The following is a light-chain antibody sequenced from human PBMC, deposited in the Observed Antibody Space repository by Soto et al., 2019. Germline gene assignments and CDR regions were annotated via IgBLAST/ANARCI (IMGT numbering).Light chain of an antibody. CDR1: QSISDN. CDR3: QQYTSWTTFT. J-gene: IGKJ4*01. Sequence: DIVMTQSPAILSVSLGERATLSCLASQSISDNLAWYQQRSGQAPRLLIYGASTRATGVPARFSGSGSGTEFTLTISSPQSDEFAIYYCQQYTSWTTFTFGGGTKVA. V-gene: IGKV3-15*01. CDR2: GAS.